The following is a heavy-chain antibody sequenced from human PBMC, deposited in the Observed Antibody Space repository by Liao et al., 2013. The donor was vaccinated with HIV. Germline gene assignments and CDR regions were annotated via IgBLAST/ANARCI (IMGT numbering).Heavy chain of an antibody. Sequence: QAQLQESGPRLVRPSETLSLNCTVSGDSSRYHYWSWIRQPAGKGLEWIGRMHTSGATSFSPSLRSRLTMSIDMSNDQFSLKLSSVTAADTAVYYCAGYSTSGHAFDIWGQGTMVTVSS. CDR2: MHTSGAT. CDR3: AGYSTSGHAFDI. J-gene: IGHJ3*02. D-gene: IGHD6-6*01. CDR1: GDSSRYHY. V-gene: IGHV4-4*07.